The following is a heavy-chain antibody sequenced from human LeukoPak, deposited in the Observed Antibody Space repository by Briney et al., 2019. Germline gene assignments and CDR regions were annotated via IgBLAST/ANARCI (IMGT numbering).Heavy chain of an antibody. CDR3: ASCPWFGEDVGY. D-gene: IGHD3-10*01. CDR2: IYYTGNT. CDR1: GDSITGYY. V-gene: IGHV4-39*07. J-gene: IGHJ4*02. Sequence: SETLSLTCSVSGDSITGYYWGWIRQPPGKGLEWIGNIYYTGNTYYNSSLKSRVTISLDTSKNQFSLKVISMTAADTAVYYCASCPWFGEDVGYWGQGTLVTVSS.